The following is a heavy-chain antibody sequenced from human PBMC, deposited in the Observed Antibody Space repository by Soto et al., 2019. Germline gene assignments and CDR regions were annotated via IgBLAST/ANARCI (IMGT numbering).Heavy chain of an antibody. Sequence: EVQLLESGGGLVQPGGSLRLSCAASGFTFSSYAMSWVRQAPGKGLEWVSAISGSGGSTYYADSVKGRFTISRDNSKNTLYLQMNSLRAEDKAVYYCAKIGTARQQTYYYYYMDVWGKGTTVTVSS. D-gene: IGHD6-6*01. J-gene: IGHJ6*03. CDR1: GFTFSSYA. CDR2: ISGSGGST. V-gene: IGHV3-23*01. CDR3: AKIGTARQQTYYYYYMDV.